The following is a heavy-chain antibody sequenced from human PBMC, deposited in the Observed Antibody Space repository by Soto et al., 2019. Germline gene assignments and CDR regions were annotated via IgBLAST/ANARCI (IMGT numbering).Heavy chain of an antibody. D-gene: IGHD1-20*01. CDR2: IYYSGIT. Sequence: PSETLSLTCTVSGCSISSYYWSWIRQPPGKGLEWIGYIYYSGITNYNPSLKSRVTISVDTSKNQFSLKLSSVTAADTAVYYCARYKSNYYYGMDVWGQGTTVTVSS. V-gene: IGHV4-59*01. CDR1: GCSISSYY. CDR3: ARYKSNYYYGMDV. J-gene: IGHJ6*02.